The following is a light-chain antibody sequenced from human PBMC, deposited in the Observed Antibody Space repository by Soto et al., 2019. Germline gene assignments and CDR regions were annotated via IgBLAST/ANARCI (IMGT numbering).Light chain of an antibody. V-gene: IGLV2-8*01. Sequence: QSALTQPPSASGSPGQSVTISCTGTSSDVGGYNYVSWYQQHPGKAPKLMIYEVSKRPSGVPDRFSGSKSSNTASLSVSGLQAEDEADYYCCSYVTTPEIFGTGTKLTVL. J-gene: IGLJ1*01. CDR1: SSDVGGYNY. CDR2: EVS. CDR3: CSYVTTPEI.